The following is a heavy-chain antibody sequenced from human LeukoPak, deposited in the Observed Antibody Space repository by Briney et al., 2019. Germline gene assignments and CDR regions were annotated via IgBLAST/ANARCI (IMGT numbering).Heavy chain of an antibody. V-gene: IGHV1-8*01. Sequence: ASVKVSCKASGYTFTSYDINWVRQATGQGLEWMGWMNPNSGNTGYAQKFQGRVTMTRNTSISTAYMELSGLRSEDTAVYYCASQGYCSSTSCDQNYYYYGMDVWGQGTTVTVSS. CDR2: MNPNSGNT. CDR1: GYTFTSYD. CDR3: ASQGYCSSTSCDQNYYYYGMDV. J-gene: IGHJ6*02. D-gene: IGHD2-2*01.